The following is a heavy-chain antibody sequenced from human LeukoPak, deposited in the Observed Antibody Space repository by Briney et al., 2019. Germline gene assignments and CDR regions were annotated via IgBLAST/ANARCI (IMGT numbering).Heavy chain of an antibody. V-gene: IGHV3-43*01. J-gene: IGHJ4*02. D-gene: IGHD3-22*01. CDR1: GFIFEDYT. Sequence: GGSLRLSCAASGFIFEDYTMHWVRQAPGNTLEWVSLISWDGTTYYADSVKGRFTISRDNSKDSLSLQMDTLRSEDTAFYYCVKDLSYESSGSFFDFWGKGTLVTVS. CDR2: ISWDGTT. CDR3: VKDLSYESSGSFFDF.